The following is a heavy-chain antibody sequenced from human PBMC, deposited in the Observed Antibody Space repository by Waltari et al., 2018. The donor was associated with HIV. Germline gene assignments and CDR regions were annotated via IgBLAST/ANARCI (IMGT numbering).Heavy chain of an antibody. CDR2: IKEDGGDK. J-gene: IGHJ6*03. Sequence: EVQLVESGGGFIQPGGSLRLSCAASGFTFMSWVRQAPGKGLEWVAKIKEDGGDKYYVDSVKGRFTISRDNAKNSLYLQMNSLRAGDTAVYYCAREPDFSYYMDFRGKGTTVTVS. CDR1: GFTF. CDR3: AREPDFSYYMDF. V-gene: IGHV3-7*01.